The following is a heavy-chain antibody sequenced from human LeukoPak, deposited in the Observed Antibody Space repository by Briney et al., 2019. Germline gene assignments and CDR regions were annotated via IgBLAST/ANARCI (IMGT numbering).Heavy chain of an antibody. CDR2: INTNTGNP. Sequence: ASVKVSCKASGYTFTSYAMNWVRQAPGQGLEWMGWINTNTGNPTYAQGFTGRFVFSLDTSVSTAYLQISSLKAEDTAVYYCARGDSSGYSELRDYWGQGTPVTVSS. V-gene: IGHV7-4-1*02. CDR3: ARGDSSGYSELRDY. D-gene: IGHD3-22*01. J-gene: IGHJ4*02. CDR1: GYTFTSYA.